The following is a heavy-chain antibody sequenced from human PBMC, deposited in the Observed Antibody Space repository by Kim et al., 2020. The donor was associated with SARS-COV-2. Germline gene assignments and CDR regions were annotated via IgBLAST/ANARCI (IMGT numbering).Heavy chain of an antibody. J-gene: IGHJ3*02. V-gene: IGHV1-2*02. Sequence: ASVKVSCKASGYTFTGYYMHWVRQAPGQGLEWMGWINPNSGGTNYAQKFQGRVTMTRDTSISTAYMELSRLRSDDTAVYYCAREDCSSTSCSRGDAFDIWGQGTMVTVSS. CDR1: GYTFTGYY. CDR3: AREDCSSTSCSRGDAFDI. D-gene: IGHD2-2*01. CDR2: INPNSGGT.